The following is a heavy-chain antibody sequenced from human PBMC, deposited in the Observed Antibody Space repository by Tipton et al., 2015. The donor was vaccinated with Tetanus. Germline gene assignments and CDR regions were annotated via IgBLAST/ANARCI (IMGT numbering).Heavy chain of an antibody. Sequence: TLSLTCIVSGGSINSGTFYWDWIRQTPGKGLEWIGNIYYNGNTLQNPSLKSRVTLSLDKSKNQFSLKLRSVTAADTAVYYCARSADNWFDPWGQGTLVTASS. CDR1: GGSINSGTFY. J-gene: IGHJ5*02. CDR3: ARSADNWFDP. V-gene: IGHV4-39*01. CDR2: IYYNGNT.